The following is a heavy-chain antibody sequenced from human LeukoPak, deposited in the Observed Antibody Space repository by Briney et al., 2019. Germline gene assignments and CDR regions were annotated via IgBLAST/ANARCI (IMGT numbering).Heavy chain of an antibody. D-gene: IGHD6-6*01. Sequence: PSETLSLTCTVSGGSISSSSYYWGWIRQPPGKGLEWIGSIYYSGSTYYNPSLKSRVTISVDTSKNQFSLKLSSVTAADPAVYYCARGSLSSIAARRSAFDYWGQGTLVTVSS. V-gene: IGHV4-39*01. J-gene: IGHJ4*02. CDR1: GGSISSSSYY. CDR3: ARGSLSSIAARRSAFDY. CDR2: IYYSGST.